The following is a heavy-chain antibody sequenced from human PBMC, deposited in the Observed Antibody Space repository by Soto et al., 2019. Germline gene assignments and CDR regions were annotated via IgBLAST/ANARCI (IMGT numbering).Heavy chain of an antibody. CDR1: GFTFSNAW. CDR2: IKSKPDGGTT. Sequence: AGGSLRLSCIGSGFTFSNAWINWVRQAPGKGLEWVGRIKSKPDGGTTDYAAPVRGRFTISRDDSKNTVYLQMNSLKTEDTALYYCVTGQYCDYWGQGTLVTVLL. J-gene: IGHJ4*02. V-gene: IGHV3-15*01. CDR3: VTGQYCDY.